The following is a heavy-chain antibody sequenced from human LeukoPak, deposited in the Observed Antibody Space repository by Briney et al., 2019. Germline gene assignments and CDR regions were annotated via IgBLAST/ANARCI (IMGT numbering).Heavy chain of an antibody. J-gene: IGHJ5*02. D-gene: IGHD6-13*01. CDR2: ICSRGCSI. Sequence: RGSLRLSCAASGLTFSSYEMNWVGQAPGKGVEGVSYICSRGCSINSADSVRGRFTISRDNGKNSLYLQMNTLRAEDTAVYYCARTPGSSSLYGAMGGFDPWGQGTLVTVSS. CDR3: ARTPGSSSLYGAMGGFDP. V-gene: IGHV3-48*03. CDR1: GLTFSSYE.